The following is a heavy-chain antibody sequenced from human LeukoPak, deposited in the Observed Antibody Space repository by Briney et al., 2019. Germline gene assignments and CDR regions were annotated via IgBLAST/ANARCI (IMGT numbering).Heavy chain of an antibody. J-gene: IGHJ3*02. D-gene: IGHD2-2*01. CDR3: AKETSDAFDM. V-gene: IGHV3-9*03. CDR1: GFTFNVHA. CDR2: ISWNGGSI. Sequence: GGSLRLSCVASGFTFNVHAMHWVRKAPGKGLEWVSGISWNGGSIGYADSVKGRFTISRDNAKNSLYLQMNSLRGDDMAFYYCAKETSDAFDMWGQGTMVIV.